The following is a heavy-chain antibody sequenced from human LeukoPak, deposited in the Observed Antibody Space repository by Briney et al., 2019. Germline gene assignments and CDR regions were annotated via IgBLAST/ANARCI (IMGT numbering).Heavy chain of an antibody. Sequence: SVKVSCKASGGTFSSYAISWVRQAPGQGLEWMGGIIPIFGTANYAQKFQGRVTITADESTSTAHMELSSLRSEDTAVYYCARGSSWYGYSSGYDYWGQGTLVTVSS. CDR2: IIPIFGTA. CDR3: ARGSSWYGYSSGYDY. V-gene: IGHV1-69*13. D-gene: IGHD6-19*01. CDR1: GGTFSSYA. J-gene: IGHJ4*02.